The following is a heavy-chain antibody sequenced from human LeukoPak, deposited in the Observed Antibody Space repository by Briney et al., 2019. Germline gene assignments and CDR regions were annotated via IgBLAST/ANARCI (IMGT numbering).Heavy chain of an antibody. Sequence: GGSLTLSCAASGFTFSSYAMQCVRQAPGKGLVWVAGISYDGSNKYYADSVKGRFTISRDNSKNTLYLQMNSLRAEDTAVYYCARDRITMVRGPFDYWGQGTLVTVSS. CDR3: ARDRITMVRGPFDY. J-gene: IGHJ4*02. D-gene: IGHD3-10*01. CDR1: GFTFSSYA. V-gene: IGHV3-30*04. CDR2: ISYDGSNK.